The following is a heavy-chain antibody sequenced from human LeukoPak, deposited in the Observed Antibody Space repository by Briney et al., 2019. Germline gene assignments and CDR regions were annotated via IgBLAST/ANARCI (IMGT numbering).Heavy chain of an antibody. J-gene: IGHJ4*02. Sequence: GESLKISCQGSGYSFATYWIAWVRQMPGEGLEWMGIIYPGDSDTTYSPSFQGQVTIPADRSATSAYLQWTSLKASDTAIYYCARQRGTGWYDYWGQGTLVTVSS. CDR3: ARQRGTGWYDY. CDR1: GYSFATYW. CDR2: IYPGDSDT. V-gene: IGHV5-51*01. D-gene: IGHD6-19*01.